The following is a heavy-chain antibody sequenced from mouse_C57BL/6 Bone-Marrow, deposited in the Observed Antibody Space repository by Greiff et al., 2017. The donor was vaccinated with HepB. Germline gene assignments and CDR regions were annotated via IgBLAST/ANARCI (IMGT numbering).Heavy chain of an antibody. V-gene: IGHV10-1*01. CDR1: GFSFNTYA. CDR3: VRLGDPFAY. Sequence: DVKLVESGGGLVQPKGSLKLSCAASGFSFNTYAMNWVRQAPGKGLERVARIRSKSNNYATYYADSVKDRFTISRDDSESMLYLQMNNLKTEDTAMYYCVRLGDPFAYWGQGTLVTVSA. CDR2: IRSKSNNYAT. J-gene: IGHJ3*01.